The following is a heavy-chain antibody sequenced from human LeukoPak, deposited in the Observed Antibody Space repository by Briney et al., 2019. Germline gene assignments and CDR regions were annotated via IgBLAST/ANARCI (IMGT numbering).Heavy chain of an antibody. CDR1: GFTFSSYA. J-gene: IGHJ6*03. V-gene: IGHV3-23*01. CDR3: AKGPPSYYYDSSGYYIYYYYMDV. D-gene: IGHD3-22*01. CDR2: ISGSGGST. Sequence: GGSLRLSCAASGFTFSSYAMSWVRQAPGKGLEWVSAISGSGGSTYYADSVKGRFTISRDNSKNTLHLQMNSLRAEDTAVYYCAKGPPSYYYDSSGYYIYYYYMDVWGKGTTVTVSS.